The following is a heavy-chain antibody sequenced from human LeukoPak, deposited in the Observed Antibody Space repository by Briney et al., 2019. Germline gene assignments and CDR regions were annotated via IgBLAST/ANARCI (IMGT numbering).Heavy chain of an antibody. D-gene: IGHD2-15*01. Sequence: ASVKVSCKASGYSLTSHEINWVRQATGQGLEWMGWMNPNSGNTGYAQKFQGRVTITRNTSISTAYMELSSLRSEDTAVYYCARGRYCSGGSCYYHTDDYWGQGTLVTVSS. CDR1: GYSLTSHE. CDR3: ARGRYCSGGSCYYHTDDY. J-gene: IGHJ4*02. CDR2: MNPNSGNT. V-gene: IGHV1-8*01.